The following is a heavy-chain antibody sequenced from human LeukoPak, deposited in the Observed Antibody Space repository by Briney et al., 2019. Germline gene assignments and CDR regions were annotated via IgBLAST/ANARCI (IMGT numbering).Heavy chain of an antibody. CDR3: ARDSGTTGEVKFDP. V-gene: IGHV4-4*07. J-gene: IGHJ5*02. CDR1: GGSVSSYY. CDR2: IYTSGSI. Sequence: SETLSLTCTVSGGSVSSYYWSRIRQPAGKGLEWIGRIYTSGSITYNPSLKGRVSMSVDTSKNQFSLKLSSVTAADTAVYYCARDSGTTGEVKFDPWGQGTLVTVSS. D-gene: IGHD3-10*01.